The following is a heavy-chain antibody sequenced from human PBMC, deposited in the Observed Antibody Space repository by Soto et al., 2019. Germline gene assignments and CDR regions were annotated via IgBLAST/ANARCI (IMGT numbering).Heavy chain of an antibody. D-gene: IGHD1-26*01. CDR1: GYRFTIYW. J-gene: IGHJ3*02. CDR3: ARHGPIVGAAGLDAFDI. V-gene: IGHV5-10-1*01. Sequence: GESLNLSEKGSGYRFTIYWISWVRQMPGKGLEWMGRIDPSDSYTNYSPSFQGHVTISADKSISTAYLQWSSLKASDTAMYYCARHGPIVGAAGLDAFDIWGQGTMVTVSS. CDR2: IDPSDSYT.